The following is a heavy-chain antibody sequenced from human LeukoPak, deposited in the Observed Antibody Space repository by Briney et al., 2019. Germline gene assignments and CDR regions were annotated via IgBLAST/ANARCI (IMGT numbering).Heavy chain of an antibody. D-gene: IGHD3-22*01. V-gene: IGHV3-23*01. Sequence: GGSLRLSCAASGFTFNNYAMSWVRQAPGKGLEWVSAISGSGGSTYYADSVKGQFTISRDNSKNTLYLQMNSLRAEDTAVYYCAKVPYYESSGPFDYWGQGTLVTVSS. CDR2: ISGSGGST. J-gene: IGHJ4*02. CDR1: GFTFNNYA. CDR3: AKVPYYESSGPFDY.